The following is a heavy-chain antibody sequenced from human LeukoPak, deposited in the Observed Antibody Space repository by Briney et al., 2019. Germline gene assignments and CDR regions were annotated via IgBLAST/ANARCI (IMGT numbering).Heavy chain of an antibody. D-gene: IGHD1-26*01. J-gene: IGHJ6*03. CDR3: TREGGSFPYYYYYMDV. CDR2: IRSKTYGGTT. Sequence: GGSLRLSCAASGFTFSSYAMSWVRQAPGKGLEWVGFIRSKTYGGTTEYAASVKGRFTISRDDSKSIAYLQMNSLKTEDTAVYFCTREGGSFPYYYYYMDVWGKGTTVTVSS. CDR1: GFTFSSYA. V-gene: IGHV3-49*04.